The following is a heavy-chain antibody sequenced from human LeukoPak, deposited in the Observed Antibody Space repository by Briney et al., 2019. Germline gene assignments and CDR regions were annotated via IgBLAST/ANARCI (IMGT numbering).Heavy chain of an antibody. CDR3: ARESHYYDSSGYFDY. D-gene: IGHD3-22*01. CDR2: IKQDGSEK. V-gene: IGHV3-7*01. J-gene: IGHJ4*02. CDR1: GFTFTSYW. Sequence: GGSLRLSCTASGFTFTSYWMSWVRQAPGKGLERVANIKQDGSEKYYVDSVKGRFTISRDNAKNSLYLQLNSLRAEDTAVYYCARESHYYDSSGYFDYWGQGTLVTVSS.